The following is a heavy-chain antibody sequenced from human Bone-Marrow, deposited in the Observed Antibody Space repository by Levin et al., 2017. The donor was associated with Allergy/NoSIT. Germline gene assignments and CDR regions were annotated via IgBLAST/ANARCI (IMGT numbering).Heavy chain of an antibody. CDR2: ISAGSSSI. V-gene: IGHV3-48*02. Sequence: PGESLKISCAASGFLFSTYNMNWVRQTPGKGLEWVSYISAGSSSIYYADSVKGRFTISRDNAKNSLYLQMNILGDEDTAVYYCARLAGWDVQAPFDYWGQGILVAVSS. CDR1: GFLFSTYN. D-gene: IGHD6-19*01. J-gene: IGHJ4*02. CDR3: ARLAGWDVQAPFDY.